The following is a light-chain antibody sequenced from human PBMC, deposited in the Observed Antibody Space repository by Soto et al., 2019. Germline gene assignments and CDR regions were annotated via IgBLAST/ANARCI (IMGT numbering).Light chain of an antibody. CDR1: HSVSSNY. V-gene: IGKV3-20*01. J-gene: IGKJ1*01. CDR2: DVF. Sequence: EIVLTQSPGTLSLSPGERATLSCRSSHSVSSNYLAWYQQKPGQAPRRLIYDVFSRATGIPDRFSGSGSGQDFTLTISRLEPVDFAVYYCQQYGISPTFGQGTKVEIK. CDR3: QQYGISPT.